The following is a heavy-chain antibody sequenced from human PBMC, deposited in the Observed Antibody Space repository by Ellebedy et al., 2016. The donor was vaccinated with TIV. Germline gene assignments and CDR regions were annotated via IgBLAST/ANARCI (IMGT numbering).Heavy chain of an antibody. D-gene: IGHD6-19*01. Sequence: AASVKVSCKASGYTFTSDYMHWVRQAPGQGLEWMGVINPSGANTTYTQKFQGRVTMTRDTFTSTVYMDLSSLRSDDTAVYYCARGLPQQWLGPQFDYWGQGTLVTVSS. CDR2: INPSGANT. CDR1: GYTFTSDY. CDR3: ARGLPQQWLGPQFDY. V-gene: IGHV1-46*01. J-gene: IGHJ4*02.